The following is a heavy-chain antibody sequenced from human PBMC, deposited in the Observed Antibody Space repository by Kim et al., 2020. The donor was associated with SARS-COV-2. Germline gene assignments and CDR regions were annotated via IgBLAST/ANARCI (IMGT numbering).Heavy chain of an antibody. D-gene: IGHD3-16*01. CDR3: ARDCLDENYYYYYMDA. CDR1: GYTFTSYA. J-gene: IGHJ6*03. V-gene: IGHV7-4-1*02. CDR2: INTNTGNP. Sequence: ASVKVSCKASGYTFTSYAMNWVRQAPGQGLEWMGWINTNTGNPTYAQGFTGRFVFSLDTSVSTAYLQISSLKAEDTAVYYCARDCLDENYYYYYMDAWGKGTTVTVSS.